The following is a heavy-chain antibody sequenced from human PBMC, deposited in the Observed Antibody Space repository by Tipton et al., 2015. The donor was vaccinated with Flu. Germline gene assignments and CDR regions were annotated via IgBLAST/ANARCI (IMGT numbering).Heavy chain of an antibody. J-gene: IGHJ1*01. CDR3: AREKDSRGSEYFQQ. CDR2: VSHSGSS. CDR1: GYSVRSDYY. V-gene: IGHV4-38-2*02. Sequence: GLVKPSDTLSLTCNVSGYSVRSDYYWGWIRQSPGKGLEWIESVSHSGSSFYNPSLKSRVTMSVDTSKNLFSLKLTSVTAADTAVYYCAREKDSRGSEYFQQWGQGTLVTVSS. D-gene: IGHD6-19*01.